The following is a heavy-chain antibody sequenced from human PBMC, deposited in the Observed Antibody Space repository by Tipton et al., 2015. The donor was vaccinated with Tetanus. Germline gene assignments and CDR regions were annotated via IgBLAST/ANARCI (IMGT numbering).Heavy chain of an antibody. V-gene: IGHV3-30*04. CDR3: ARGYPMVGATYFDY. CDR2: ISYDGSNK. D-gene: IGHD1-26*01. Sequence: SLRLSCAASGFTFSSYAMHWVRQAPGKGLEWVAVISYDGSNKYYADSVKGRFTISRDNSKNTLYLQMNSLRAEDTAVYYCARGYPMVGATYFDYWGQGTLVTVSS. CDR1: GFTFSSYA. J-gene: IGHJ4*02.